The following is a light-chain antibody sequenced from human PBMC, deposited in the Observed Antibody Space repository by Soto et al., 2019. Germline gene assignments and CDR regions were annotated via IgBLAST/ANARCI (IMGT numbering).Light chain of an antibody. J-gene: IGKJ3*01. CDR2: DAS. CDR3: QQRNKWHPLFT. Sequence: EIVLTQSPATLSLSPGERATLSCRASQSVTNYLAWYQQKPGQAPRLLIYDASNRATGIPARFSGSVSGTDFTLTISSLEPEDFAVYYCQQRNKWHPLFTFGPGTKVDVK. CDR1: QSVTNY. V-gene: IGKV3-11*01.